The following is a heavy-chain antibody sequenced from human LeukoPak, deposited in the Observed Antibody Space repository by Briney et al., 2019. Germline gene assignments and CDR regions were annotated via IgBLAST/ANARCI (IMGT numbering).Heavy chain of an antibody. J-gene: IGHJ3*02. Sequence: SETLSLTFAVYGGSFSGYYWSWIRQPPGKGLEWIGEINHSGSTNYNPSLKSRVTISVDTSKNQFSLKLSSVTAADTAVYYCASLQLERLDAFDIWGQGTVVTVSS. CDR3: ASLQLERLDAFDI. D-gene: IGHD1-1*01. CDR1: GGSFSGYY. V-gene: IGHV4-34*01. CDR2: INHSGST.